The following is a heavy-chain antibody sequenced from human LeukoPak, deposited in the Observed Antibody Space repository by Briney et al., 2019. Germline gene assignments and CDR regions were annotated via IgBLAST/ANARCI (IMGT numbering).Heavy chain of an antibody. CDR2: IKQDGSEK. CDR3: ARDPYDFWSGSPDYFDY. V-gene: IGHV3-7*01. CDR1: GFTFSSYW. J-gene: IGHJ4*02. D-gene: IGHD3-3*01. Sequence: GGSLRLSCAASGFTFSSYWMSWVRQAPGKGLEWVANIKQDGSEKYYVDSVKGRFTISRDNAKNSLYLQMNSLRAEDTAVYYCARDPYDFWSGSPDYFDYWGQGTLVTVSS.